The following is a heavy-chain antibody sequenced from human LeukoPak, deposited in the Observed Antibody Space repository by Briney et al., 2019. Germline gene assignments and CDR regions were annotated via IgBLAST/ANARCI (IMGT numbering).Heavy chain of an antibody. CDR1: GFPYRHYA. CDR3: AKWGDYDILTGYYFSDF. D-gene: IGHD3-9*01. Sequence: GLSLRLSCAASGFPYRHYAMSWFRQAPGKRLTCLSAITDSGDTTYYPDPVKGRFTISRDNSKNTLYVQMNTLRAEDTAVYYCAKWGDYDILTGYYFSDFWGQGTLVTVSS. V-gene: IGHV3-23*01. CDR2: ITDSGDTT. J-gene: IGHJ4*02.